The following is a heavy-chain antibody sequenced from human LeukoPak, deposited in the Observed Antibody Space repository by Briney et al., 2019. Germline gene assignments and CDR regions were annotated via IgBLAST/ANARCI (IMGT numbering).Heavy chain of an antibody. CDR1: GYSFTSYW. V-gene: IGHV5-51*01. Sequence: GESLKISCKGSGYSFTSYWIAWVRQMPGKGLEWMGIIYPGDSDTRYSPSFQGQVTISADKSISTAYLQWSNLKASDTAMYYCTRSNAASLGGFNYWGQGTLVTVSS. CDR3: TRSNAASLGGFNY. D-gene: IGHD3-10*01. CDR2: IYPGDSDT. J-gene: IGHJ4*02.